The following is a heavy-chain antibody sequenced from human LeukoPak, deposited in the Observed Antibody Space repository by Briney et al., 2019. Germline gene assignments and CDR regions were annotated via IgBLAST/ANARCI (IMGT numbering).Heavy chain of an antibody. CDR2: ISGTGGTT. Sequence: AGGSLRLSCAASGFTFSNYAMSWVRQAPGQGLEWVSSISGTGGTTYYAESVKGRFIISRDNSKNTLYLRRSSLRVEDTARYFCAKHSDASGSYYFDYWGQGILVTVSS. V-gene: IGHV3-23*01. CDR3: AKHSDASGSYYFDY. D-gene: IGHD6-19*01. CDR1: GFTFSNYA. J-gene: IGHJ4*02.